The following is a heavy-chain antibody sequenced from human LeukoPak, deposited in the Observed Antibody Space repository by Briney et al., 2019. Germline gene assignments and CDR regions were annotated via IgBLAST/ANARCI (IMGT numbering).Heavy chain of an antibody. D-gene: IGHD2-2*01. Sequence: ASVKVSCKASGYTFTSYGTSWVRQAPGQGREWMGWISAYNGNTNYAQKLQGRVTMTTDTSTSTAYMELSSLRSEDTAVYYCASIVVVPAAHHAFDIWGQGTMVTVSS. CDR1: GYTFTSYG. CDR2: ISAYNGNT. V-gene: IGHV1-18*01. J-gene: IGHJ3*02. CDR3: ASIVVVPAAHHAFDI.